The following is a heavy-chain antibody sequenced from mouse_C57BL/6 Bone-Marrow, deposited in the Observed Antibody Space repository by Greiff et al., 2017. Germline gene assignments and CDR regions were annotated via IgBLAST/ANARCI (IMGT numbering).Heavy chain of an antibody. CDR2: IRLKSDNYAT. CDR3: TAIYYDYDYAMDY. D-gene: IGHD2-4*01. Sequence: EVMLVESGGGLVQPGGSMKLSCVASGFTFSNYWMNWVRQSPEKGLEWVAQIRLKSDNYATHYAESVKGRFTISRDDSKSSVYLQMNNLRAEDTGIYYCTAIYYDYDYAMDYWGQGTSVTVSS. V-gene: IGHV6-3*01. CDR1: GFTFSNYW. J-gene: IGHJ4*01.